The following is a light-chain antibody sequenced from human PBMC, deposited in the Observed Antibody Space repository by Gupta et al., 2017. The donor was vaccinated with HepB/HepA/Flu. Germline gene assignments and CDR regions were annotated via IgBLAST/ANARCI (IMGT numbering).Light chain of an antibody. CDR2: DAS. Sequence: EIVLTQSPATLSLSPGERATLSCRASQSVSSYLAWYQQKAGQAPRLLIHDASNRATGIPARFSGSGSGTDFTLTISSLEPEDFAVYYCQQRSNWPRTFGQGTKLEIK. CDR3: QQRSNWPRT. V-gene: IGKV3-11*01. CDR1: QSVSSY. J-gene: IGKJ2*01.